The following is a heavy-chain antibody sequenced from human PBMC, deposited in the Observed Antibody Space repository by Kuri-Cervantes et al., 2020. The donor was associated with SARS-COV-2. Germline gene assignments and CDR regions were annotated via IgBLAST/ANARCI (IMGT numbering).Heavy chain of an antibody. CDR1: GFTFSSYA. CDR3: AKKGVGSSTSTVYYYYYMDV. Sequence: LSLTCAASGFTFSSYAMSWVRQAPGKGLEWVSAISGSGGSTYYADSVKGRFTISRDNSKNTLYLQMNSLRAEDTAVYYCAKKGVGSSTSTVYYYYYMDVWGKGTTVTVSS. V-gene: IGHV3-23*01. D-gene: IGHD2-2*01. J-gene: IGHJ6*03. CDR2: ISGSGGST.